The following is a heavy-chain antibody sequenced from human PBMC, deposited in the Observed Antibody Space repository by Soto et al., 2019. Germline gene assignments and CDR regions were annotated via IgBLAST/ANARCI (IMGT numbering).Heavy chain of an antibody. D-gene: IGHD6-13*01. CDR2: ITAYNGNT. CDR1: GYTFTSYG. Sequence: ASAKVSCKASGYTFTSYGISWVRPARGQGREWMGWITAYNGNTNYAQKLQGRVTMTTDTSTSTAYMELRSLRSDDTAVYYCARDRFDYPGIPAAREKGDAFDIWGQGTMVTVSS. J-gene: IGHJ3*02. CDR3: ARDRFDYPGIPAAREKGDAFDI. V-gene: IGHV1-18*01.